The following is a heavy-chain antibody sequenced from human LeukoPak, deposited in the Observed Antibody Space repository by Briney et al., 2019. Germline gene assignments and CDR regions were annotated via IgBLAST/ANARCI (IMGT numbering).Heavy chain of an antibody. CDR1: GGSTTNYY. CDR2: IYCSGNT. Sequence: SETLSLTCTVSGGSTTNYYWSWIRQPPGKGLEWIGYIYCSGNTNCNPSLKSRVTISVDTSNNQFSLNLSSVTAADTAVYYCARGPTRYYFDYWGQGTLVTVSS. J-gene: IGHJ4*02. CDR3: ARGPTRYYFDY. V-gene: IGHV4-59*01.